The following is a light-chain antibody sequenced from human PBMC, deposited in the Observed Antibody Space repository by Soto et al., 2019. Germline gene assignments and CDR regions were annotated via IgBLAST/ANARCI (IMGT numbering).Light chain of an antibody. J-gene: IGKJ2*01. CDR3: QLYGSSPPYT. Sequence: EIVLTQSPGSLSLSPGERATLSCRASQSVSSSYLAWFQQKPGQAPRLLIYDASSRATGIPDRFSGSGSGTDFTLTISRLAPEDFAVYYCQLYGSSPPYTFGQGTKLEIK. CDR2: DAS. CDR1: QSVSSSY. V-gene: IGKV3-20*01.